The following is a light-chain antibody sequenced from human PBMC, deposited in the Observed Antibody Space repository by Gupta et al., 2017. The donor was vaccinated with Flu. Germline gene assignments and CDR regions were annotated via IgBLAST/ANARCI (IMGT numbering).Light chain of an antibody. Sequence: QTMVTQEPSLSVSPGGTVTLTCGLRSGSVSTSYYPSWYQQTPGQAPRTLIYSTNTRSSGVPDRFSGSILGNKAALTITGAQADDESDYYCVLYMSGGMGVFGGGTKLAVL. CDR2: STN. CDR1: SGSVSTSYY. V-gene: IGLV8-61*01. J-gene: IGLJ3*02. CDR3: VLYMSGGMGV.